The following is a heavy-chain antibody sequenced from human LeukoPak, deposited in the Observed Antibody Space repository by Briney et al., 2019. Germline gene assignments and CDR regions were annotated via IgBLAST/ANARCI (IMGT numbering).Heavy chain of an antibody. D-gene: IGHD6-6*01. V-gene: IGHV4-39*07. Sequence: SETLTLTCTVSGGSISSSSYYWGWIRQPPGKGLEWIGSIYYSGSTYYNPSLKSRVTISADTSKNQFSLKVSSVTAADTAVYYCARVEGAAPDAFDIWGQGTMVTVSS. CDR1: GGSISSSSYY. CDR2: IYYSGST. J-gene: IGHJ3*02. CDR3: ARVEGAAPDAFDI.